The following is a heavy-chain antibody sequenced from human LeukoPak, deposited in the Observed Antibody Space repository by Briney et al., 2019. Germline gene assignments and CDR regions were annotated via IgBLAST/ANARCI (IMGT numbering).Heavy chain of an antibody. V-gene: IGHV3-7*03. Sequence: GGSLRLSCAASGFIFSSYWMSWVRQAPGKGLEWVANIKQDGSEKYYVDSVKGRFTISRDNANNLLHLQMDNLRAEDTAVYYCARDLGSSTVTTAFDYWGQGTLVTVSS. D-gene: IGHD4-17*01. CDR2: IKQDGSEK. CDR3: ARDLGSSTVTTAFDY. CDR1: GFIFSSYW. J-gene: IGHJ4*02.